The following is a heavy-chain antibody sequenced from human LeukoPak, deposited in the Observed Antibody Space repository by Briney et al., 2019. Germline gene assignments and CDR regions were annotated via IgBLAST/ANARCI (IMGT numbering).Heavy chain of an antibody. CDR3: ATVSAGHYFDY. Sequence: PGGSLRLSCAASGFTVSSNYMSWVRQAPGKGLEWVSVIYSGGSTYYADSVKGRFTISRDNSKNTLYLQMNSLRAEDTAVYYCATVSAGHYFDYWGQGTLVIVSS. CDR2: IYSGGST. D-gene: IGHD6-13*01. CDR1: GFTVSSNY. J-gene: IGHJ4*02. V-gene: IGHV3-53*01.